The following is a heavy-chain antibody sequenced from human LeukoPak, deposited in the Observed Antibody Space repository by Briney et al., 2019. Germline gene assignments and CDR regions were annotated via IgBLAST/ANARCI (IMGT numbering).Heavy chain of an antibody. CDR2: ISGSGGST. Sequence: GGSLRLSCAASGFTFSSYAMTWVRHGPGKGLEWVSGISGSGGSTYYADSVKGRFTISRDNSKNTLYVQMNSLRAEDTAVYYCARDGIANWGLYYYYYMDVWGKGTTVTVSS. D-gene: IGHD7-27*01. CDR1: GFTFSSYA. J-gene: IGHJ6*03. CDR3: ARDGIANWGLYYYYYMDV. V-gene: IGHV3-23*01.